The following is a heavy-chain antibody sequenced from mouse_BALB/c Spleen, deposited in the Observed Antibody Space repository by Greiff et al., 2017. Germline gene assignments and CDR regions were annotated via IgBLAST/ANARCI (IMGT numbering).Heavy chain of an antibody. Sequence: QVQLQQSGAELMKPGASVKISCKATGYTFSSYWIEWVKQRPGHGLEWIGEILPGSGSTNYNEKFKGKATFTADTSSNTAYMQLSSLTSEDSAVYYCARTYYGYVDAFAYWGQGTLVTVSA. CDR1: GYTFSSYW. CDR2: ILPGSGST. D-gene: IGHD2-9*01. V-gene: IGHV1-9*01. J-gene: IGHJ3*01. CDR3: ARTYYGYVDAFAY.